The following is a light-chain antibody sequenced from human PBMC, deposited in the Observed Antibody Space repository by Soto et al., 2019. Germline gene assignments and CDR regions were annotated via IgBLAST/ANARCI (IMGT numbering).Light chain of an antibody. CDR1: QSLSFN. J-gene: IGKJ1*01. Sequence: EIGRKQAPATLSVSPGERATLSCRASQSLSFNLAWYQQKPGQAPRLLIYAASTRATDMPGRFSGRGSGTEFTLSINSLQSEDFAVYYCQQYTNWTRTVGQLSK. V-gene: IGKV3-15*01. CDR2: AAS. CDR3: QQYTNWTRT.